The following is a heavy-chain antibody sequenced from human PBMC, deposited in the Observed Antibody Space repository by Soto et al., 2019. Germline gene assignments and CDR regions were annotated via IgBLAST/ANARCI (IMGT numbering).Heavy chain of an antibody. CDR1: GFTFSSYS. Sequence: GSLRLSCAASGFTFSSYSMNWVRQAPGKGLEWVSYISSSSSTIYYADSVKGRFTISRDNAKNSLYLQMNSLRDEDTAVYYCARDYRYCSSTSCPRTGYGMDVWGQGTTVTVSS. CDR2: ISSSSSTI. J-gene: IGHJ6*02. D-gene: IGHD2-2*01. V-gene: IGHV3-48*02. CDR3: ARDYRYCSSTSCPRTGYGMDV.